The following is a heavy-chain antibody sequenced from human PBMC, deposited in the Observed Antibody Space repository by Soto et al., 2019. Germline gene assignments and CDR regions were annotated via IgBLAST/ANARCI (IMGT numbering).Heavy chain of an antibody. J-gene: IGHJ6*02. CDR2: INAGNGNT. CDR3: PRGPLLGGDV. D-gene: IGHD3-10*01. CDR1: GYTFTSYA. Sequence: QVQLVQSGAEVKKPGTLVKVSCKASGYTFTSYALHWVRQAPGQRLEWMGWINAGNGNTKYSQKFQGRVTITRDTSASTDYMELSSLSSEDTAVYYCPRGPLLGGDVWGQGTTVTVSS. V-gene: IGHV1-3*01.